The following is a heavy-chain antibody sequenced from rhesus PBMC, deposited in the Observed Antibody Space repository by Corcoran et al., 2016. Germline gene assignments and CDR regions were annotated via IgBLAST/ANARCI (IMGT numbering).Heavy chain of an antibody. CDR3: ARDCYGDNSLDV. J-gene: IGHJ5-2*02. V-gene: IGHV1-111*02. CDR1: GYTSTHYY. CDR2: VDPEDREA. D-gene: IGHD2-39*01. Sequence: EVQLVQSGAEVKKPGASVKISCKASGYTSTHYYLHWVRQAPGKGLEGLGRVDPEDREAMHAQKFQDRVTITADTSTDTAYMELSSLRSEDTAVYYCARDCYGDNSLDVWGRGVLVTVSS.